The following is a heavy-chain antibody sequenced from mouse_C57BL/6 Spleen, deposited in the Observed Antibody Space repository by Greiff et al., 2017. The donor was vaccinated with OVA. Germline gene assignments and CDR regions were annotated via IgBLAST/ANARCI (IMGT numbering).Heavy chain of an antibody. CDR2: IDPSDSET. CDR3: ARRGYGNYAYYFDY. D-gene: IGHD2-1*01. Sequence: QVQLQQPGAELVRPGSSVKLSCKASGYTFTSYWMHRVKQRPIQGLEWIGNIDPSDSETHYNQKFKDKATLTVDKSSSTAYMQLSSLTSEDSAVYYCARRGYGNYAYYFDYWGQGTTLTVSS. CDR1: GYTFTSYW. V-gene: IGHV1-52*01. J-gene: IGHJ2*01.